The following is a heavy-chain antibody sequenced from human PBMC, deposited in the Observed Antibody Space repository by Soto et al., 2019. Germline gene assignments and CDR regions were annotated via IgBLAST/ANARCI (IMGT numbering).Heavy chain of an antibody. V-gene: IGHV4-4*02. CDR3: ASKPYNWNTWMVY. D-gene: IGHD1-1*01. J-gene: IGHJ4*02. CDR1: GVSVISTQW. CDR2: IYHIGST. Sequence: SETLSLTCAVSGVSVISTQWWTWVRQAPGKGLEWLGEIYHIGSTKYNPSLKSRVTMSVDKSKNNFSLNLRSVTAADTAVYYCASKPYNWNTWMVYWGPGILVNVSS.